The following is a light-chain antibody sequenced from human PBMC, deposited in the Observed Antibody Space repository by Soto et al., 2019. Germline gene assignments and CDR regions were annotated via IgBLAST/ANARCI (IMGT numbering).Light chain of an antibody. CDR3: QQRNTWPPIT. Sequence: EIMMTQSPATLSVSPGEGATLSCRASQGIGDTLAWYQQKPGQTPRLLIYDTSIRATGVPARFSGSGSGTDFTLTISSLEPEDFALYYCQQRNTWPPITFGQGTRLE. CDR2: DTS. CDR1: QGIGDT. J-gene: IGKJ5*01. V-gene: IGKV3-11*01.